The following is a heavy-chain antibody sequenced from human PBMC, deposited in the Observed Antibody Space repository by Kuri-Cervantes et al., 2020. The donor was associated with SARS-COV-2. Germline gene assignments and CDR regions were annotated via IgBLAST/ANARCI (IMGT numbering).Heavy chain of an antibody. CDR1: GFTFSSYA. D-gene: IGHD3-22*01. V-gene: IGHV3-21*01. CDR3: AREVVVVENWFDP. J-gene: IGHJ5*02. CDR2: ISSSSSYI. Sequence: GESLKISCAASGFTFSSYAMHWVRQAPGKGLEWVSSISSSSSYIYYADSVKGRFTISRDNAKNTLYLQMNSLRAEDTAVYYCAREVVVVENWFDPWGQGTLVTVSS.